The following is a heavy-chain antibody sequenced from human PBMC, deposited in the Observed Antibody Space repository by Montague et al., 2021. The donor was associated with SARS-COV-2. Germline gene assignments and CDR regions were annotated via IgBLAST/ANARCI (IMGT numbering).Heavy chain of an antibody. D-gene: IGHD2-21*02. CDR1: GFTFSNYA. CDR3: SRGSFVFCGGDCYSDS. V-gene: IGHV3-30*09. CDR2: ISFAGNDR. Sequence: SLRLSCAASGFTFSNYAMHWVRQAPGKGLEWVAVISFAGNDRYYGDSVRGRFAISRDNSQNTPYLQMNSLRTEDTAVYYCSRGSFVFCGGDCYSDSWGRGTLVTVSS. J-gene: IGHJ5*01.